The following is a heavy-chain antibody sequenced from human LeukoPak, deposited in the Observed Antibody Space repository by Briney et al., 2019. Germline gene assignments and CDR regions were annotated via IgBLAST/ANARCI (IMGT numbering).Heavy chain of an antibody. V-gene: IGHV4-34*01. CDR2: INHSGST. D-gene: IGHD6-19*01. CDR1: GGSFSGYY. Sequence: PSEALSLTCAVYGGSFSGYYWSWIRQPPGKGLEWIGEINHSGSTNYNPSLKSRVTISVDTSKNQFSLKLSSVTAADTAVYYCARSGAYRGQWLVLYAFDIWGQGTMVTVSS. CDR3: ARSGAYRGQWLVLYAFDI. J-gene: IGHJ3*02.